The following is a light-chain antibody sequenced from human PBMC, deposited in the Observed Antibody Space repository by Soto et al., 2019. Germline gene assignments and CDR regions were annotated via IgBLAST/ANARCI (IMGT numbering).Light chain of an antibody. J-gene: IGKJ5*01. V-gene: IGKV1-39*01. CDR3: QQSYSTPIT. Sequence: DIQMTQSPSSLSASIGDRLTISWRASQSISSYLNWYQQKPGKAPKLLIYAASSLQSGVPSRFSGSGSGTDFTLTISSLQPEDFATYYCQQSYSTPITFGQGTRLEIK. CDR2: AAS. CDR1: QSISSY.